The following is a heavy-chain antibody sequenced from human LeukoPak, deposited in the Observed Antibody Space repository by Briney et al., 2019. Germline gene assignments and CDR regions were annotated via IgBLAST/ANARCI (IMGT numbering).Heavy chain of an antibody. Sequence: GGSLRLSCAASGFTFDDYAMHWVRQTPGKGLEWVSLISGDGDTTYSADSVKGRFTISGDNFKNSLYLQMNSLRTEDTALYYCAKDMAYYYDSSVVIDYWGQGTLVTVSS. CDR2: ISGDGDTT. J-gene: IGHJ4*02. D-gene: IGHD3-22*01. V-gene: IGHV3-43*02. CDR1: GFTFDDYA. CDR3: AKDMAYYYDSSVVIDY.